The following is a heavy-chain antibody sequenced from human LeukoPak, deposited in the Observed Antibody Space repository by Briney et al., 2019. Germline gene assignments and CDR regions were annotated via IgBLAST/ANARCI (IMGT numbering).Heavy chain of an antibody. CDR2: IYYSWRT. D-gene: IGHD5-12*01. CDR3: ARQVDSTYFNF. V-gene: IGHV4-39*01. J-gene: IGHJ4*02. CDR1: VYSLSSSSYY. Sequence: SDPLSLTCTVSVYSLSSSSYYWGWIRKAPGMGLEWIGSIYYSWRTYYNPSLKSRVTISVDTSKNQFSLRLSSVTAADTAFYYCARQVDSTYFNFWGQGTLVTVSS.